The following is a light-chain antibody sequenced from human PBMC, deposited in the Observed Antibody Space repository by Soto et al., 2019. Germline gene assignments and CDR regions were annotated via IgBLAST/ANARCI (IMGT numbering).Light chain of an antibody. J-gene: IGKJ2*01. CDR2: GAS. CDR1: QSISSSS. V-gene: IGKV3-20*01. Sequence: EIALTQSPGTLSLSPGERATLSCRASQSISSSSLAWYQQKPGQAPRLLSSGASSRATGIPDRFGGSGSGTDFTLTISRLEPEDLAVYYCQQYGSSPPYTFGQGTKVEIK. CDR3: QQYGSSPPYT.